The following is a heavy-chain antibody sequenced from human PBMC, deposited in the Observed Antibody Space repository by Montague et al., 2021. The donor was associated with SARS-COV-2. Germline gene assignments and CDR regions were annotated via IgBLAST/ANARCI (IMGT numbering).Heavy chain of an antibody. D-gene: IGHD1-7*01. CDR2: IYSSGGT. J-gene: IGHJ6*02. CDR3: ARDQGYNWNYFYYYGMDD. Sequence: SETLSLTCTVSGASISSGSYYWGWIRQPPGKGLEWIGRIYSSGGTYYNPSLKSRVTISVDTSKNQFSLKLSSVTAADTAVYYCARDQGYNWNYFYYYGMDDWGQGTTVTVSS. V-gene: IGHV4-39*07. CDR1: GASISSGSYY.